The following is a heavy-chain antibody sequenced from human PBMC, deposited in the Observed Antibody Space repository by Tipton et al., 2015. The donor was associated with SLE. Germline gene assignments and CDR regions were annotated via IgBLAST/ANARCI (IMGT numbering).Heavy chain of an antibody. Sequence: SLRLSCAASGFNFNDYSMNWVRQAPGKGLEWVSSISSSSSYISYADSVKGRFTISRDNAKNSLYLQMNSLRAEDTAFYYCAKDIRERTSRQFQYGLDVWGLGTTVTVSS. CDR1: GFNFNDYS. D-gene: IGHD2-2*01. CDR2: ISSSSSYI. CDR3: AKDIRERTSRQFQYGLDV. J-gene: IGHJ6*02. V-gene: IGHV3-21*04.